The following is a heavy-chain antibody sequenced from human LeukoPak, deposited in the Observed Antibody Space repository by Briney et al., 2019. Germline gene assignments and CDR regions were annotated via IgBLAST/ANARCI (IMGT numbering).Heavy chain of an antibody. CDR1: GFTFNTYA. V-gene: IGHV3-74*01. J-gene: IGHJ5*02. CDR3: ARTGIAARPTVWFDP. Sequence: GGSLRLSCAASGFTFNTYAMNWVRQAPGKGLVWVSHINSDGSSTNYADSVKGRFTISRDNAKNTLYLQMNSLRAEDTAVYYCARTGIAARPTVWFDPWGQGTLVTVSS. CDR2: INSDGSST. D-gene: IGHD6-6*01.